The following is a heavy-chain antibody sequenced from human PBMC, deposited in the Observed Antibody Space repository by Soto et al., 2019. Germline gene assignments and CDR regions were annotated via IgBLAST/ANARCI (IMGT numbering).Heavy chain of an antibody. D-gene: IGHD2-15*01. CDR2: IDDGRGKI. Sequence: EVLLLESGGGLVQPGGSLRLSCAASAFTFGTYGTTWVRQAPGRGLEWVSGIDDGRGKIFYADSVKGRFIISRANSKHTLYLQMNTLRDENTAIYYCTKWDGYAGVWCQGTRVTVSS. CDR3: TKWDGYAGV. J-gene: IGHJ6*02. CDR1: AFTFGTYG. V-gene: IGHV3-23*03.